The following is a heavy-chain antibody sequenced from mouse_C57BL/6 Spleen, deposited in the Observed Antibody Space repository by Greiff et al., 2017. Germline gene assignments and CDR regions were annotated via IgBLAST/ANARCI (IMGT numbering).Heavy chain of an antibody. Sequence: QVQLQQSGAELARPGASVKLSCKASGYTFTSYGISWVKQRTGQGLEWIGEIYPRSGNTYYNEKFKGKATLTADKSSSTAYMELRSLTSEDSAVYFCARWGLLRDYFDYWGQGTTLTVSS. V-gene: IGHV1-81*01. CDR1: GYTFTSYG. CDR2: IYPRSGNT. J-gene: IGHJ2*01. CDR3: ARWGLLRDYFDY. D-gene: IGHD2-3*01.